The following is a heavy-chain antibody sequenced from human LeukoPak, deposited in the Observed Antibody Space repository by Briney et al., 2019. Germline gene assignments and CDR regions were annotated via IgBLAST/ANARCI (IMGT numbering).Heavy chain of an antibody. D-gene: IGHD2/OR15-2a*01. Sequence: PSETLSLTCTVSGGFISRNSFYWGWIRQPPGKGLEWIGSIHYSGSTYYNPSLKSRVTISVDTSKNQFSLKLSSVNAADTAVYYCASLSEIITTWNYFDYWGQGTLVTVSS. CDR1: GGFISRNSFY. V-gene: IGHV4-39*01. CDR2: IHYSGST. CDR3: ASLSEIITTWNYFDY. J-gene: IGHJ4*02.